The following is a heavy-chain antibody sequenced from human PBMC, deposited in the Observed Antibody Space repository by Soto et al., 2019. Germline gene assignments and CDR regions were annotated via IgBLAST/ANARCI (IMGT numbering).Heavy chain of an antibody. CDR2: ISSSSSTI. J-gene: IGHJ4*02. CDR3: ARVGNNQSKYRRGGEFDY. Sequence: PVGSLILSCAASGFTFSSYSMNWVRQAPGKGLEWVSYISSSSSTIYYADSVKGRFTISRDNAKNSLYLQMNSLRDEDTAVYYCARVGNNQSKYRRGGEFDYWGQGTLVTVSS. D-gene: IGHD7-27*01. V-gene: IGHV3-48*02. CDR1: GFTFSSYS.